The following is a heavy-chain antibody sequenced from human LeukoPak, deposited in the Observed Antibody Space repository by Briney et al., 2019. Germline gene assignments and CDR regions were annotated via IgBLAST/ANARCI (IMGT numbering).Heavy chain of an antibody. D-gene: IGHD1-20*01. V-gene: IGHV1-18*01. CDR1: DYTVTSYG. Sequence: ASVKVSCTASDYTVTSYGISWVRQAPGQGLGWMGWSSFYNGNTNYAQKLQGSVTMTTDTSTSTAYMELTSLRSDDTAVYYCARDSPGITGTTPQGDDYWGQGTLLTVPS. CDR2: SSFYNGNT. J-gene: IGHJ4*02. CDR3: ARDSPGITGTTPQGDDY.